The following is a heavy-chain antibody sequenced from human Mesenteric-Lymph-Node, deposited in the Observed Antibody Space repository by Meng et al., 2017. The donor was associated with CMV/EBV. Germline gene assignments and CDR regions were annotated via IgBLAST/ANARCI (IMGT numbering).Heavy chain of an antibody. CDR2: ISAYTGNT. Sequence: ASVKVSCKPSGYSFTNYDINWVRQAPGQGLEWMGWISAYTGNTNLAQNYQARVIMTTDRSTSTIYMELKNLRSDDTAVYYCARAGSFSLRTSRTPCSGNSCYIDGFDFWGQGTMVTVSS. D-gene: IGHD2-2*01. CDR3: ARAGSFSLRTSRTPCSGNSCYIDGFDF. J-gene: IGHJ3*01. CDR1: GYSFTNYD. V-gene: IGHV1-18*01.